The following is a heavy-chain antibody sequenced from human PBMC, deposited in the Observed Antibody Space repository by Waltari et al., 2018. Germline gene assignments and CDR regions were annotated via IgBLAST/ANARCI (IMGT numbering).Heavy chain of an antibody. J-gene: IGHJ6*03. CDR3: ARVFVYGANSGKRPMDV. Sequence: EVQMVESGGGLVQTGGSLSLSCAASGFTFSVYWMTWVRQAPGKGLEWVANIKQDGSENYYVDSVKGRFTISRDDAKNSLYLQMNSLRNEDTAVYFCARVFVYGANSGKRPMDVWGKGTTVTVSS. CDR1: GFTFSVYW. D-gene: IGHD4-17*01. CDR2: IKQDGSEN. V-gene: IGHV3-7*01.